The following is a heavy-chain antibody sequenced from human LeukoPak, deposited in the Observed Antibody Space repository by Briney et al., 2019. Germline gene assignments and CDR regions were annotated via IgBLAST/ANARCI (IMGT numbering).Heavy chain of an antibody. J-gene: IGHJ4*02. CDR2: AGWAGGTT. CDR3: AKELDTMFFDY. CDR1: GFNFDRYT. D-gene: IGHD5-18*01. Sequence: GGSLRLSCATSGFNFDRYTIHWVRQAPGKGLEWVSLAGWAGGTTYYSDSVRGRFTISRDSGKNSVYLQMNSLTTDDTAFYFCAKELDTMFFDYWGQGALATVSS. V-gene: IGHV3-43*01.